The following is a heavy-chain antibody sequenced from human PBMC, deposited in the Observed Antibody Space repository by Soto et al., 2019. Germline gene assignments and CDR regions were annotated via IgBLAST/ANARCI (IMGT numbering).Heavy chain of an antibody. CDR1: GDCITSCW. J-gene: IGHJ6*02. Sequence: GESLSISWNGSGDCITSCWNYWVRKMPGKGLEWMGISYPGDTDTRYSPSFQGQVTISADKSISTAYLQWSSLKASDTAMYYCARTESGYSYGFADVWGQETTVT. V-gene: IGHV5-51*01. CDR3: ARTESGYSYGFADV. D-gene: IGHD5-18*01. CDR2: SYPGDTDT.